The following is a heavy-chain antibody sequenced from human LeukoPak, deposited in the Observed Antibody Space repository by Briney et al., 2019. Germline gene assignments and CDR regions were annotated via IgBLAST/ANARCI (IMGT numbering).Heavy chain of an antibody. Sequence: PGGSLRLSCAASGFTFSSYSMNWVRQAPGKGLEWVSYISSSSSTIYYADSVKGRFTISRDNAKNSLYLQMNSLRAEDTAVYYCAKEPYSSVYYFYYMDVWGKGTTVTVSS. CDR3: AKEPYSSVYYFYYMDV. J-gene: IGHJ6*03. CDR2: ISSSSSTI. CDR1: GFTFSSYS. D-gene: IGHD6-25*01. V-gene: IGHV3-48*01.